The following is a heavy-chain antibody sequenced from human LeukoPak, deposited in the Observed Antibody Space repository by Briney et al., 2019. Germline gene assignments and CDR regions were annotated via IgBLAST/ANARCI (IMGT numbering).Heavy chain of an antibody. V-gene: IGHV3-33*01. CDR1: GFTFSNYG. Sequence: GGSLRLSCAASGFTFSNYGMHWVRQAPGKGLEWVAVIWYDGSNKYYADSVKGRFTISRDNSKNTLYLQMNSLRAEDTAVYYCAREAVAVPDAFDIWGQGTMVTVSS. CDR2: IWYDGSNK. J-gene: IGHJ3*02. CDR3: AREAVAVPDAFDI. D-gene: IGHD6-19*01.